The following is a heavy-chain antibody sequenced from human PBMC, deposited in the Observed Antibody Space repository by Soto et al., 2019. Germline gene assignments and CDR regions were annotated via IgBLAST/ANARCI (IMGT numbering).Heavy chain of an antibody. V-gene: IGHV3-33*01. CDR1: GFTFSSYG. CDR2: IWYDGSNK. CDR3: ARDNKGYYYYYMDV. Sequence: GESLKISCAASGFTFSSYGMHWVRQAPGKGLEWVAVIWYDGSNKYYADSVKGRFTISRDNSKNTLYLQMNSLRAEDTAVYYCARDNKGYYYYYMDVWGKGTTVTISS. J-gene: IGHJ6*03.